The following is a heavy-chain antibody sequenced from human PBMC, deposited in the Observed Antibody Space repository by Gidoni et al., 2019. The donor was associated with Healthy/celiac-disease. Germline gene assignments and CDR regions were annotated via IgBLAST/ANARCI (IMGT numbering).Heavy chain of an antibody. D-gene: IGHD3-3*01. CDR1: GYTFTSYY. V-gene: IGHV1-46*01. CDR2: INPSGGST. J-gene: IGHJ6*03. CDR3: ARDREGFWSGSYYMDV. Sequence: QVQLVQSGAEVKKPGASVKVSCKASGYTFTSYYMHWVRQAPGQGLEWMGIINPSGGSTSYAQKFQGRVTMTRDTSTSTVYMELSSLRSEDTAVYYCARDREGFWSGSYYMDVWGKGTTVTVSS.